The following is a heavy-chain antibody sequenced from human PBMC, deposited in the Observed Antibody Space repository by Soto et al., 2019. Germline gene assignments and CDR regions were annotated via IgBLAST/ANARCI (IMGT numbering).Heavy chain of an antibody. CDR2: IIPIKGRA. Sequence: QVQLVQSGAEVKKPGSSVKVSCEASGGSFTSYTFTWVRQAPGQGLEWMGRIIPIKGRADYALKLQDRVTITADRSTKTVYMELRGLRPEDTAIYYCAKSLLFVDHAYMDVWGKGTTVTFSS. D-gene: IGHD2-21*01. V-gene: IGHV1-69*02. CDR1: GGSFTSYT. CDR3: AKSLLFVDHAYMDV. J-gene: IGHJ6*03.